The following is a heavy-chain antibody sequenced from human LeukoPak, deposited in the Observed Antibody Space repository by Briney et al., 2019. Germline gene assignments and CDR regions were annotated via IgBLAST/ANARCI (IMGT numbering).Heavy chain of an antibody. CDR2: VSAYNGNT. CDR1: GYTFTTYG. Sequence: SAKVSCKAPGYTFTTYGISWVRQAPGQGLKWMGWVSAYNGNTNYAQKLQGRVTMTTETSTNTAYMELRSLRSDDTARYYCARANSSSWSNPNYGLDVWGQGTTVTVSS. D-gene: IGHD6-13*01. CDR3: ARANSSSWSNPNYGLDV. V-gene: IGHV1-18*01. J-gene: IGHJ6*02.